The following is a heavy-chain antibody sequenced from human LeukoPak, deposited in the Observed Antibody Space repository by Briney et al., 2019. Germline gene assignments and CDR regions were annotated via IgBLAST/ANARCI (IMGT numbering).Heavy chain of an antibody. V-gene: IGHV3-23*01. CDR3: ARDGCGGDCYPYYFDY. J-gene: IGHJ4*02. CDR1: GFTFSSYA. D-gene: IGHD2-21*02. CDR2: ISVSGVST. Sequence: GGSLRLSCAASGFTFSSYAMSWVRQAPGKGLEWVSGISVSGVSTYYADSVKGRFTISRDNSKNTLYLQMNSLRAEDTAVYYCARDGCGGDCYPYYFDYWGQGTLVTVSS.